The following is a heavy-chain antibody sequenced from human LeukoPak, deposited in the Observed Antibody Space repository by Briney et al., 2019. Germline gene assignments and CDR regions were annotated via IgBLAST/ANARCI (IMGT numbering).Heavy chain of an antibody. J-gene: IGHJ5*02. Sequence: ASVKVSCKASGYTFTGYYMHWVRQAPGQGLEWMGWINPNSGGTNYAQKFQGRVTMTRDTSISTAYMEPSRLRSDDTAVYYCALIVVVPAAMENWFDPWGQGTLVTVSS. D-gene: IGHD2-2*01. CDR1: GYTFTGYY. V-gene: IGHV1-2*02. CDR2: INPNSGGT. CDR3: ALIVVVPAAMENWFDP.